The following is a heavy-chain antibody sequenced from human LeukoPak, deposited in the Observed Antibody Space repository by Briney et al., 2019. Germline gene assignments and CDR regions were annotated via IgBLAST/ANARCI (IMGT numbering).Heavy chain of an antibody. Sequence: ASVKVSCKASGYTFTSYGISWVRQAPGQGLEWMGWISAYNGNTNYAQKLQGRVTMTTDTSTSTAYMELRSLRSDDTAVYYCARDQDQWWLVPGGYWGQGTLVTVSS. CDR1: GYTFTSYG. J-gene: IGHJ4*02. CDR2: ISAYNGNT. V-gene: IGHV1-18*01. D-gene: IGHD6-19*01. CDR3: ARDQDQWWLVPGGY.